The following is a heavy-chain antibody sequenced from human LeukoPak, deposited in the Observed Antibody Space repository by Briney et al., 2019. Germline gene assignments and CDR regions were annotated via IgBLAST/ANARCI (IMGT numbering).Heavy chain of an antibody. V-gene: IGHV4-39*07. CDR2: IYYSGST. D-gene: IGHD3-9*01. CDR1: GGSITSSSYY. CDR3: ARETSGLSGPGAFDI. Sequence: PSETLSLTCTVSGGSITSSSYYWGWIRQPPGKGLEWIGSIYYSGSTYYNPSLKSRVTISVDTSKNQFSLKLSSVTAADTAVYYCARETSGLSGPGAFDIWGQGTMVTVSS. J-gene: IGHJ3*02.